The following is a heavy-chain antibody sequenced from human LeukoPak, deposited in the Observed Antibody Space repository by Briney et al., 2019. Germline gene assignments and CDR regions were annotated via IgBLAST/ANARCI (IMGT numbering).Heavy chain of an antibody. Sequence: ASVKVSCKASGYTFTSNGISWVRHAPGQGLEWMGWISVYNGNTNYAQKLQGRVTMTTDTSTNTAYMELRSLRSDDTAVYYCARDLRGYCSGGSCLELDYWGQGTLVTVSS. CDR1: GYTFTSNG. J-gene: IGHJ4*02. CDR3: ARDLRGYCSGGSCLELDY. D-gene: IGHD2-15*01. V-gene: IGHV1-18*01. CDR2: ISVYNGNT.